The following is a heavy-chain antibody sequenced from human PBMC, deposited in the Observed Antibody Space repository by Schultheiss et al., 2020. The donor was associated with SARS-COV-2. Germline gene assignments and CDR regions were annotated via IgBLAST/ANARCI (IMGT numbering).Heavy chain of an antibody. J-gene: IGHJ4*02. CDR3: AKVNLGYCSGGSCWGASFDY. D-gene: IGHD2-15*01. CDR2: ISYDGSNK. Sequence: GGSLRLSCAASGFTFDDYAMHWVRQAPGKGLEWVAVISYDGSNKYYADSVKGRFTISRDNSRNRLYLQMNSLRAEDTAVYYCAKVNLGYCSGGSCWGASFDYWGQGTLVTVSS. V-gene: IGHV3-30-3*01. CDR1: GFTFDDYA.